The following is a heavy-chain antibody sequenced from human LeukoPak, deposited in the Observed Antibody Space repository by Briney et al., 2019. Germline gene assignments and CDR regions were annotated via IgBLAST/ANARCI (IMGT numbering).Heavy chain of an antibody. D-gene: IGHD3-10*01. CDR1: GYTFTSYY. CDR3: ARGTYYYGSGSYYNPNQLSSRFDY. CDR2: INPSGGST. V-gene: IGHV1-46*01. Sequence: GASVKVSRKASGYTFTSYYMHWVRQAPGQGLEWMGIINPSGGSTSYAQKFQGRVTMTRDTSTSTVYMELSSLRSEDTAVYYCARGTYYYGSGSYYNPNQLSSRFDYWGQGTLVTVSS. J-gene: IGHJ4*02.